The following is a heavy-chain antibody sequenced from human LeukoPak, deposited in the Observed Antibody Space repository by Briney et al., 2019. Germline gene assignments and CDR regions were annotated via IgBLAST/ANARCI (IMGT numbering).Heavy chain of an antibody. CDR2: ISSSSSYI. CDR1: GFTFSSYS. J-gene: IGHJ4*02. D-gene: IGHD3-16*01. V-gene: IGHV3-21*04. Sequence: PGGSLRLSCAASGFTFSSYSMNWVRQAPGKGLEWVSSISSSSSYIYYAESVKGRFTISRDNDKNSLYLQMNSLRADDTAVYYCMSPVITCGSPGYFDYWGQGTLVTVSS. CDR3: MSPVITCGSPGYFDY.